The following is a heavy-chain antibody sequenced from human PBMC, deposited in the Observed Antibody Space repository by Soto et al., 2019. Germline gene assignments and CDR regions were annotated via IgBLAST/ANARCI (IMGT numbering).Heavy chain of an antibody. D-gene: IGHD3-10*01. J-gene: IGHJ4*02. Sequence: QVQLVESGGGVVQPGRSLRLSCAASGFSLSSFGVHWVRQAPGKGLEWVAVIWNNGNNRRYGDPVRGRFTVSSDKSENTVYLQMDSLRVEDTAMYYCVRDRELGRTSPYFDFWGQGTLVTVSS. CDR1: GFSLSSFG. CDR2: IWNNGNNR. V-gene: IGHV3-33*01. CDR3: VRDRELGRTSPYFDF.